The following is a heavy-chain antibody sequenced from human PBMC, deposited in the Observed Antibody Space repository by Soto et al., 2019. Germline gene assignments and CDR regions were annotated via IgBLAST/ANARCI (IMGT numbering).Heavy chain of an antibody. CDR1: GGSFSGYY. D-gene: IGHD2-8*01. Sequence: SETLSLTCAVYGGSFSGYYWSWIRQPPGKGLEWIGEINHSGSTNYNPSLKSRVTISVDTSKNQFSLKLSSATAADTAVYYCASGTFGAEGGGVLMVYAEPTGWFDPWGQGTLVTVSS. CDR2: INHSGST. V-gene: IGHV4-34*01. CDR3: ASGTFGAEGGGVLMVYAEPTGWFDP. J-gene: IGHJ5*02.